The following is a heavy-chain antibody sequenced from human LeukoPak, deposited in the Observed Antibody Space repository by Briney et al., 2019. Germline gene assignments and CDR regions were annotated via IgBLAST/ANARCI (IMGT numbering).Heavy chain of an antibody. J-gene: IGHJ4*02. CDR2: ISGSDAST. D-gene: IGHD7-27*01. Sequence: GSSLRLSCAASGFTFRIYAMSWVRQAPGKGLEWVSGISGSDASTFYADSVMGRFTVSRDNSKNTLFLQMNSLRAEDTAVYYCAKDGGLWVSAHWGDSWGRGTLVTVSS. CDR3: AKDGGLWVSAHWGDS. V-gene: IGHV3-23*01. CDR1: GFTFRIYA.